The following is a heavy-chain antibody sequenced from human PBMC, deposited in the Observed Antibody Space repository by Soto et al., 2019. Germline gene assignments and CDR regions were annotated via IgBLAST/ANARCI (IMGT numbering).Heavy chain of an antibody. CDR3: AKDRVVAVAGSSPLSVLDY. CDR1: GFTFSSYG. D-gene: IGHD6-19*01. Sequence: QVQLVESGGGVVQPGRSLRLSCAASGFTFSSYGMHWVRQAPGKGLERVAVISYDGSNKYYADSVKGRFTISRDNSKNTLYLQMNSLRAEDTAVYYCAKDRVVAVAGSSPLSVLDYWGQGTLVTVSS. J-gene: IGHJ4*02. V-gene: IGHV3-30*18. CDR2: ISYDGSNK.